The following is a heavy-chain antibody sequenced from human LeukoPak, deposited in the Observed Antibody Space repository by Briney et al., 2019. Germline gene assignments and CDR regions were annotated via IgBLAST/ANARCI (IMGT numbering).Heavy chain of an antibody. CDR2: IYTSGST. D-gene: IGHD3-3*01. Sequence: SETLSLTCTVSGGSISSYCWSWIRQPAGKGLEWIGRIYTSGSTNYNPSLKSRVTISVDKSKNQFSLKLSSVTAADTAVYYCATMDNFWSGFDYWGQGTLVTVSS. CDR3: ATMDNFWSGFDY. CDR1: GGSISSYC. V-gene: IGHV4-4*07. J-gene: IGHJ4*02.